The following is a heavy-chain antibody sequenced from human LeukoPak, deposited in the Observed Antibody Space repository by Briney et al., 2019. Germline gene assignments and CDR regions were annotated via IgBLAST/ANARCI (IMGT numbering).Heavy chain of an antibody. CDR1: GDSISSSHYY. CDR3: VRDYSNFVQGD. Sequence: SETLSLTCTVSGDSISSSHYYWGWIRQSPGKGLEWIGSIYSGGETHYNPSLNSRVTIFSDTSKNRFSLTLISVTATDTAVYYCVRDYSNFVQGDWGQGTLVTVSS. CDR2: IYSGGET. V-gene: IGHV4-39*02. D-gene: IGHD4-11*01. J-gene: IGHJ4*02.